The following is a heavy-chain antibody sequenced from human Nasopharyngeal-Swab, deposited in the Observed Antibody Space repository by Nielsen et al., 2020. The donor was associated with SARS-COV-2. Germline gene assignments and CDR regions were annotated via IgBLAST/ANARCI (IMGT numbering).Heavy chain of an antibody. V-gene: IGHV1-69*13. CDR3: ARDVSGMDDY. CDR2: IIPIFGTA. Sequence: SVNVSCKASGGTFSSYAISWVRQAPGQGLEWMGGIIPIFGTASYAQKLQGRVTITADESTSTAYMELSSLRSEDTAVYYCARDVSGMDDYWGQGTLVTVSS. J-gene: IGHJ4*02. CDR1: GGTFSSYA. D-gene: IGHD1-1*01.